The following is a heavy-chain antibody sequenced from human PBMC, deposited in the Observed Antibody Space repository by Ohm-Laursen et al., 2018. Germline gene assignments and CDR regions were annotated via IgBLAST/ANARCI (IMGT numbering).Heavy chain of an antibody. D-gene: IGHD2-2*01. V-gene: IGHV3-23*01. J-gene: IGHJ4*02. CDR1: GFIFSSFA. CDR2: IRSSGDDT. Sequence: GSLRLSCTAPGFIFSSFAMNWVRQAPGTGLEWVSVIRSSGDDTYYTDSVKGRFTVSRDIYNKTVYLHMNSLGAEDTAVYYCSKERSEVVSAALNYWGQGTLVTVSS. CDR3: SKERSEVVSAALNY.